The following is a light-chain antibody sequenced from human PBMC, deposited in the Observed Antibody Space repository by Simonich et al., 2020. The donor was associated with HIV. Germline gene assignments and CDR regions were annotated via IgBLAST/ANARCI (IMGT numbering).Light chain of an antibody. CDR3: QQSYTTPRA. J-gene: IGKJ1*01. Sequence: IQMTQSPSSLSASVGDRVTITCRASQGISSSLAWYQHKPGKAPKPLIYAATTLQSGVPSRFSGSGSGTEFTLTMSSLQPEEFATYYCQQSYTTPRAFGQGTKVEIK. V-gene: IGKV1-39*01. CDR1: QGISSS. CDR2: AAT.